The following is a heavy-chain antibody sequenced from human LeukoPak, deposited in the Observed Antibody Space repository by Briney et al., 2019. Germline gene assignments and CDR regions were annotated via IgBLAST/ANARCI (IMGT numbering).Heavy chain of an antibody. V-gene: IGHV4-59*01. Sequence: PSETLSLTCTVSGGSISRYYWSWIRQPPGKGLEWIGYIYYSGSTNYNPSLKSRVTISVDTSKNQFSLKLSSVTAADTAVYYCARDGSGWSYFDYWGQGTLVTVSS. CDR3: ARDGSGWSYFDY. D-gene: IGHD6-19*01. CDR2: IYYSGST. J-gene: IGHJ4*02. CDR1: GGSISRYY.